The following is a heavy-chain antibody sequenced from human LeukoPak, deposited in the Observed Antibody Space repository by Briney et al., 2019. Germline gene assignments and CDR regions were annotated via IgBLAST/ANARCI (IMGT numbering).Heavy chain of an antibody. CDR3: AREPPGY. CDR1: GGSVTSGNY. V-gene: IGHV4-61*02. CDR2: IYTNGGA. Sequence: SETLSLTCTVSGGSVTSGNYWNWIRQPAGKGLEWIGRIYTNGGASYNPSLKSRVTISIDASKNQFSLKLSSVTAADTAVYYCAREPPGYWGQGILVTVSS. J-gene: IGHJ4*02.